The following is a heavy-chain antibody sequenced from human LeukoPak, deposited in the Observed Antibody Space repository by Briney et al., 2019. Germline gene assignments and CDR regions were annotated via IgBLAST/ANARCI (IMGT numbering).Heavy chain of an antibody. CDR1: GFTFSSYS. V-gene: IGHV3-66*01. J-gene: IGHJ4*02. CDR3: AREYRGEYYFAY. Sequence: GGSLRLSCAASGFTFSSYSMSWVRQAPGKGLEWVSVIYSGGSTYYADSVKGRFTISRDNSKNTLYLQMNSLRAEDTAVYYCAREYRGEYYFAYWGQGTLVTVSS. D-gene: IGHD3-10*01. CDR2: IYSGGST.